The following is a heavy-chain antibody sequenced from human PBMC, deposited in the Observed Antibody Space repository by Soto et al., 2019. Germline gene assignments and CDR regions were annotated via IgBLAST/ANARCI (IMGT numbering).Heavy chain of an antibody. V-gene: IGHV1-69*13. CDR1: GGTFSSYA. CDR2: IIPIFGTA. J-gene: IGHJ4*02. D-gene: IGHD3-22*01. CDR3: AREATPQYYYDSSGFNPLDY. Sequence: ASVKVSCKASGGTFSSYAISWVRQAPGQGLEWMGGIIPIFGTANYAQKFQGRVTITADESTSTAYMELSSLRSEDTAVYYCAREATPQYYYDSSGFNPLDYWGQGTLVTVSS.